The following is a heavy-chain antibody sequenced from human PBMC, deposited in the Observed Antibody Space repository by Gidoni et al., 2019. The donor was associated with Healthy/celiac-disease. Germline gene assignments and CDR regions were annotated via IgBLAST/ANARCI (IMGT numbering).Heavy chain of an antibody. CDR3: ARVLRVPDYYYYMDV. CDR1: GCPCSSYY. V-gene: IGHV4-59*01. Sequence: QVQLQESGPGLVKPSETLSLTCTLPGCPCSSYYWSWIRQPPGKGLEWSGYIYYSGSTNYNPSLKSRVTISVDTSKNQFSLKLSSVTAADTAVYYCARVLRVPDYYYYMDVWGKGTTVTFSS. J-gene: IGHJ6*03. CDR2: IYYSGST.